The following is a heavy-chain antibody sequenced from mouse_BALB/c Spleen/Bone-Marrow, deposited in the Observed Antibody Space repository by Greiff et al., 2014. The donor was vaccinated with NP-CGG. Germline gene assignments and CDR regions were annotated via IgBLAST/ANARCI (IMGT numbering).Heavy chain of an antibody. V-gene: IGHV5-12*02. CDR3: ARHLYGNYGAMDY. D-gene: IGHD2-1*01. CDR1: GFTFSDYY. Sequence: EVMLVESGGGLVQPGGSLKLSCATSGFTFSDYYMYWVRQTPEKRLEWVAYISNGGGSTYYPDTVKGRFIISRDNAKNTLYLQMSRLKSEDTAMYYCARHLYGNYGAMDYWGQGTSVTVSS. CDR2: ISNGGGST. J-gene: IGHJ4*01.